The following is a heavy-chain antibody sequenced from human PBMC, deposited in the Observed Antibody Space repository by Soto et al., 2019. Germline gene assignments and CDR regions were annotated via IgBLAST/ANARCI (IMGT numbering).Heavy chain of an antibody. V-gene: IGHV4-59*08. Sequence: QVQLQESGPGLVKSSETLSLTCTVSGGSISNSYWSWIRQPPGKGLEWIGFIFRTGSTNYNPSVKSRVTMSVDTSKNQFSLNLRSVTAADTAVCYCARPSKEWLANDAFDIWGQGTMVTVSS. CDR2: IFRTGST. J-gene: IGHJ3*02. D-gene: IGHD6-19*01. CDR3: ARPSKEWLANDAFDI. CDR1: GGSISNSY.